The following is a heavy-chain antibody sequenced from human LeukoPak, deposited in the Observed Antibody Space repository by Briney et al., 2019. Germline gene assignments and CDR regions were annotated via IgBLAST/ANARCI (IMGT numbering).Heavy chain of an antibody. D-gene: IGHD3-10*01. CDR1: GGSFSGYY. J-gene: IGHJ4*02. Sequence: PSETLSLTCAVYGGSFSGYYWSWIRQPPGKGLEWIGEINHSGSTNYNPSLKSRVTISVDTSKNQFSLKLSSVTAADTAVYYCARGPRLSLWSGEFYTPFDYWGQGTLVTVSS. CDR2: INHSGST. V-gene: IGHV4-34*01. CDR3: ARGPRLSLWSGEFYTPFDY.